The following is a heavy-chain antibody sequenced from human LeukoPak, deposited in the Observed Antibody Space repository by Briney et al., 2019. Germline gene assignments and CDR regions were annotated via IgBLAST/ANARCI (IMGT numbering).Heavy chain of an antibody. J-gene: IGHJ4*02. CDR2: IYYSGST. Sequence: PSETLSLTCTVSGGSISSYYWSWIRQPPGKGLEWIGYIYYSGSTNYNPSLKSRVTISVDTSKNQFSLKLSSVTAADTAVYYCAREPSTYYYGSSGPTPVDWGQGTLVTVSS. V-gene: IGHV4-59*01. D-gene: IGHD3-22*01. CDR3: AREPSTYYYGSSGPTPVD. CDR1: GGSISSYY.